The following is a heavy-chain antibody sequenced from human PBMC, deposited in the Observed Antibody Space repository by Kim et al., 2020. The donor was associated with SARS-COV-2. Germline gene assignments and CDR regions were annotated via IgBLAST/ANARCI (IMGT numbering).Heavy chain of an antibody. J-gene: IGHJ6*02. D-gene: IGHD6-19*01. CDR3: ARLIAVAGADGMDV. Sequence: SETLSLTCTVSGGSISSSSYYWGWIRQPPGKGLEWIGSIYYSGSTYYNPSLKSRVTISVDTSKNQFSLKLSPVTAADTAVYYCARLIAVAGADGMDVWGQGTTVTVSS. CDR2: IYYSGST. V-gene: IGHV4-39*01. CDR1: GGSISSSSYY.